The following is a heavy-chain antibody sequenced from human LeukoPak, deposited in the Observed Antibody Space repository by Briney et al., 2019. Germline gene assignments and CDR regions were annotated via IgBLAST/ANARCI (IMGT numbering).Heavy chain of an antibody. CDR2: INHSGCT. V-gene: IGHV4-34*01. Sequence: SETLSLTCAVYGGSFSGYYWSWIRQPPGKGLEWIGEINHSGCTNYNPPLKSRVTISVDTSKNQFSLKLSSVTAADTAVYYCARRSITIFGVVIPLTFDYWGQGTLVTVSS. D-gene: IGHD3-3*01. CDR1: GGSFSGYY. J-gene: IGHJ4*02. CDR3: ARRSITIFGVVIPLTFDY.